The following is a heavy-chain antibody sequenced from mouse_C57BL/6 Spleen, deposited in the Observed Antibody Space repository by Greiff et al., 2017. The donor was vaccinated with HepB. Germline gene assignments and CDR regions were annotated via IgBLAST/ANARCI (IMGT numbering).Heavy chain of an antibody. Sequence: EVQLQQSGPELVKPGASVKISCKASGYTFTDYYMNWVKQSHGKSLEWIGDINPNNGGTSYNQKFKGKATLTVDKSSSTAYMELRSLTSEDSAVYYCAVYHAKGYYAMDYWGQGTSVTVSS. CDR2: INPNNGGT. D-gene: IGHD2-1*01. V-gene: IGHV1-26*01. J-gene: IGHJ4*01. CDR3: AVYHAKGYYAMDY. CDR1: GYTFTDYY.